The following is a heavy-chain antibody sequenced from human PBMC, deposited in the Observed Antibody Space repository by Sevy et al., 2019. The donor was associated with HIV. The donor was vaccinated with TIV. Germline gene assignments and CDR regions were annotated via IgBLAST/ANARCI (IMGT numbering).Heavy chain of an antibody. J-gene: IGHJ4*02. CDR3: ARGAHYDDDNWGFDY. CDR2: VSRGGFTI. V-gene: IGHV3-11*01. D-gene: IGHD3-22*01. Sequence: GGSLRLSCAASGFIFGDYYMAWVRQAPGKGLEWISYVSRGGFTIYYADSVEGRFSISRDEAKDSLFLQMDSLRAEDTAFYYCARGAHYDDDNWGFDYWGQGALVTVSS. CDR1: GFIFGDYY.